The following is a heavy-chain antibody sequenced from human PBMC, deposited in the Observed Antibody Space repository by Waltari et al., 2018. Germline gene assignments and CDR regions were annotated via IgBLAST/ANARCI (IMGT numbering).Heavy chain of an antibody. V-gene: IGHV1-2*02. CDR2: INPNTGGT. Sequence: QVQLVQSGAAVKKHGASVNVYCKASGSNCIGYYIHWVRQAPGQGLEWMGWINPNTGGTKYAQKYQGRVTLTRDTSISTAYMELSSLGSDDMAVFYCARQAARNFDYWGQGTLVTVSS. CDR1: GSNCIGYY. CDR3: ARQAARNFDY. J-gene: IGHJ4*02.